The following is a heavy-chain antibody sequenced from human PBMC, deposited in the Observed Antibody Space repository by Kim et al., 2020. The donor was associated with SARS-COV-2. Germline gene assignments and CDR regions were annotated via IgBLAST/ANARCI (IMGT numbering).Heavy chain of an antibody. Sequence: GGSLRLSCAASGFTFSSHAMNWVRQAPGKGLEWVSSIAGGGATTVYADSAKGRFTISRDNSKNTLYLQMNSLRAEDTALYYCVGGMTRGILDFDYWGQGTLVTVSS. J-gene: IGHJ4*02. CDR3: VGGMTRGILDFDY. CDR2: IAGGGATT. CDR1: GFTFSSHA. V-gene: IGHV3-23*01. D-gene: IGHD3-10*01.